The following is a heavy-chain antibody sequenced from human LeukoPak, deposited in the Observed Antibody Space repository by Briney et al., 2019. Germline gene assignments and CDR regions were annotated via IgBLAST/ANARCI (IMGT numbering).Heavy chain of an antibody. V-gene: IGHV4-59*01. CDR1: GVSISDYH. J-gene: IGHJ4*02. CDR3: ARMYSGTSYYFDF. Sequence: SETLSLTCSVSGVSISDYHWIWTRQPPAKGLEWMGYFSYSGSTRYNPSLKSRVTMSVDTSKNQFSLRLISVAAADTAVYYCARMYSGTSYYFDFWGQGTLVTVSP. CDR2: FSYSGST. D-gene: IGHD1-26*01.